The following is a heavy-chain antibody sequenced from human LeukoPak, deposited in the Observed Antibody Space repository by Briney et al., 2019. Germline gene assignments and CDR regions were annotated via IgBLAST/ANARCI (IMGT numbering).Heavy chain of an antibody. D-gene: IGHD2-15*01. CDR1: GDSVSSNSAA. CDR3: ERTPGPGVAGNMAVAV. CDR2: TYYRTKWYN. V-gene: IGHV6-1*01. Sequence: SQTLSLTCAISGDSVSSNSAAWNWIRQSPSRGLEWLGRTYYRTKWYNDYAVSVKSRITINPDTSKNQFSLQLNSVTPEDTAVYYCERTPGPGVAGNMAVAVWGQGTTVTVSS. J-gene: IGHJ6*02.